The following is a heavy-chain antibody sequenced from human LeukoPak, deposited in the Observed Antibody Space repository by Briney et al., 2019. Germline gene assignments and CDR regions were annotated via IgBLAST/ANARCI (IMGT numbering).Heavy chain of an antibody. CDR2: MSGSSTYI. CDR1: GFTFSSYS. CDR3: ARKGDYHVY. J-gene: IGHJ4*02. V-gene: IGHV3-21*01. Sequence: PGGSLRLSCAASGFTFSSYSMNWVRQAPGKGLEWVSFMSGSSTYIYYADSVKGRFTISRENAKNSLYLQMYRLRDEDTADYYCARKGDYHVYWGQGTLVTVLS.